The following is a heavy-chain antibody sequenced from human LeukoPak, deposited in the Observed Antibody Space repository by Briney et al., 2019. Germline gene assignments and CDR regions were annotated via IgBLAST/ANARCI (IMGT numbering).Heavy chain of an antibody. CDR2: IGQDGTET. D-gene: IGHD3-22*01. Sequence: GGSLRLSCAASGISFASYWVTWVRQAPGKGLEWVANIGQDGTETVYVGSVKGRFTISRDNARKLLFLQMNSLRADDSAVYYCAIPSSYDGSRYYHAYWGQGTLVSVSS. CDR1: GISFASYW. J-gene: IGHJ4*02. CDR3: AIPSSYDGSRYYHAY. V-gene: IGHV3-7*01.